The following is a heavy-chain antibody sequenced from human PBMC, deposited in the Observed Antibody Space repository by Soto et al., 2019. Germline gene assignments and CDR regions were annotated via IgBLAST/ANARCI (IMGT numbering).Heavy chain of an antibody. CDR1: GFTFSSYD. J-gene: IGHJ4*02. Sequence: QVQLVESGGGVVQPGRSLRLSCAASGFTFSSYDMHWVRQAPGKGLEWVAVISYDGSNKYYAASVKCRFTISRDNSKNTPYLQRNSMRVEETAVYYCAKEYSGYDHFDYWGQGPLVTVSS. CDR2: ISYDGSNK. V-gene: IGHV3-30*18. CDR3: AKEYSGYDHFDY. D-gene: IGHD5-12*01.